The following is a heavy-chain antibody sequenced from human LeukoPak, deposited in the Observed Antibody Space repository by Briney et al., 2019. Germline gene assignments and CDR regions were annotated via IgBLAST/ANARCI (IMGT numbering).Heavy chain of an antibody. D-gene: IGHD3-9*01. V-gene: IGHV3-7*03. CDR3: AGIDAD. J-gene: IGHJ4*02. Sequence: GGSLRLSCVASGFSFSTHWMHWVSQAPGKGLEWVATINLGGTNKYYVDAVKGRFSISRDDATSSLHLQMNSLRVEDTAVYYCAGIDADWGQGTLVTVSS. CDR1: GFSFSTHW. CDR2: INLGGTNK.